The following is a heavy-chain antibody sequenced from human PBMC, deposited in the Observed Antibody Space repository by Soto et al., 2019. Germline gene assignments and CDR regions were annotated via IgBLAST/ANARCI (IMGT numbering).Heavy chain of an antibody. Sequence: SVTLYHTGTVSGGTISSYYWSWIRQPAGKGLEWIGRIYTSGSTNYNPSLKSRVTMSVDTSKNQFSLKLSSVTAADTTVYYCARSGIADYHYYGMAVWGQGTTVTVSS. CDR2: IYTSGST. J-gene: IGHJ6*02. V-gene: IGHV4-4*07. CDR1: GGTISSYY. D-gene: IGHD6-13*01. CDR3: ARSGIADYHYYGMAV.